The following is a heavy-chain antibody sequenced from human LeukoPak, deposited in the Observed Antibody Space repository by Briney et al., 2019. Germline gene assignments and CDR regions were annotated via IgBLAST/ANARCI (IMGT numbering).Heavy chain of an antibody. J-gene: IGHJ6*03. V-gene: IGHV4-39*07. CDR2: ISYSGST. D-gene: IGHD2-2*01. CDR3: ARLSRIRVVVLERYYYYYMDV. CDR1: GGSTSSSTYY. Sequence: PSETLSLTCTVSGGSTSSSTYYWGWIRQPPGTGLEWIGSISYSGSTYYNPSLKSRVTISVDTSKNQFSLKLSSVTAADTAVYYCARLSRIRVVVLERYYYYYMDVWGKGTTVTISS.